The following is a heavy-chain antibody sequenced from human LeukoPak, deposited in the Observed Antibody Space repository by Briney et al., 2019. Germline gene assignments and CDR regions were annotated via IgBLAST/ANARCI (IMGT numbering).Heavy chain of an antibody. CDR3: GRAGITIFAFDP. CDR1: GFTFSSYS. Sequence: PGGSLRLSCAASGFTFSSYSMNWVRQAPGKGLEWVSSISSSSSYIYYADSVKGRFTISRDNAKNSLYLQMNSLRAEDTAVFYCGRAGITIFAFDPWGQGTLVTVSS. V-gene: IGHV3-21*01. J-gene: IGHJ5*02. CDR2: ISSSSSYI. D-gene: IGHD3-9*01.